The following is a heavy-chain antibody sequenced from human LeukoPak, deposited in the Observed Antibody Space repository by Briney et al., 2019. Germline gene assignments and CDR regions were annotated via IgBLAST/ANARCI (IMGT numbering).Heavy chain of an antibody. CDR1: GFTFSTYG. J-gene: IGHJ4*02. Sequence: GGSLRLSRAASGFTFSTYGMHWVRQAPGKGLEWVAIIWYDGSNKYYADSVKGRFTISRDNSKNTLYLQMNSLTAEDTAVYYCARSTATGGIFDYWGQGTLVTVSS. V-gene: IGHV3-33*01. CDR2: IWYDGSNK. D-gene: IGHD6-13*01. CDR3: ARSTATGGIFDY.